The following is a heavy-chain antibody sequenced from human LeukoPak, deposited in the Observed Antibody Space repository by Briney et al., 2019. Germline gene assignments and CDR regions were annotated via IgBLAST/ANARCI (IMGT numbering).Heavy chain of an antibody. CDR3: AIAASGTLADF. V-gene: IGHV3-64D*09. Sequence: GGSLRLSCSASGFTFMSYSMYWVRQAPGKGLEYVSAISSHGGSTYYADSVKGRFTISRDNSKTTLYLQMSSLRTEDTAVYYCAIAASGTLADFWGQGTVVTVSS. CDR2: ISSHGGST. D-gene: IGHD6-13*01. CDR1: GFTFMSYS. J-gene: IGHJ4*02.